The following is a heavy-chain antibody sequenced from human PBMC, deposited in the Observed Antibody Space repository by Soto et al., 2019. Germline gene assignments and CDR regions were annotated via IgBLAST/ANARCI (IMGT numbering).Heavy chain of an antibody. CDR2: IYSGGDT. CDR3: ARDIRQLGYYYYGLDV. Sequence: EVQLVETGGGLIQPGGSLRLSCAASGFTVSRNYMNWVRQAPGKGLEWVSVIYSGGDTYYADSVKGRFTISRDISKNTLYLQMDSLRAEDTAVYYCARDIRQLGYYYYGLDVWGQGTTVTVS. CDR1: GFTVSRNY. V-gene: IGHV3-53*02. J-gene: IGHJ6*02. D-gene: IGHD6-6*01.